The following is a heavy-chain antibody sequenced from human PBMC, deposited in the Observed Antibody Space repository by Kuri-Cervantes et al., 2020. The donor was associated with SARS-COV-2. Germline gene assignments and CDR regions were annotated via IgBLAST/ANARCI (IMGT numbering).Heavy chain of an antibody. J-gene: IGHJ4*02. D-gene: IGHD3-3*01. CDR1: GFSVSNNY. CDR3: ARGEVGEAYYDFWSGYYSGCVDY. CDR2: ISYDGGNK. Sequence: GGSLRLSCVASGFSVSNNYMSWVRQAPGKGLEWVAFISYDGGNKYYADSVKGRFTISRDNSKNTLYLQMNSLRAEDTAVYFCARGEVGEAYYDFWSGYYSGCVDYWGQGTPVTVSS. V-gene: IGHV3-30-3*01.